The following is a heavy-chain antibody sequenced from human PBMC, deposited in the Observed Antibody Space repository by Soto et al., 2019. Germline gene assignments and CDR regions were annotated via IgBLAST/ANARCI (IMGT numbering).Heavy chain of an antibody. V-gene: IGHV4-59*11. CDR3: ARVGSSGWSPDY. D-gene: IGHD6-19*01. Sequence: PSETLSLTCGVSGGSIVGHYWTWIRQSPGKGLEWIGYIFYSGSTNYNPSLKSRVTISVDTSKNQFSLKLSSVNAADTAVYYCARVGSSGWSPDYWGRGTLVTVSS. J-gene: IGHJ4*02. CDR1: GGSIVGHY. CDR2: IFYSGST.